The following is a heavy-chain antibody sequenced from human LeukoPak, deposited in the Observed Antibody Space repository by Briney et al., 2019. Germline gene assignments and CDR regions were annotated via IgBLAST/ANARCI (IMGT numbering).Heavy chain of an antibody. CDR1: GYTLTDLS. Sequence: GASVKVSCKVSGYTLTDLSMHWVRQTPGSGPEWMGGFDHEAGETVYAQKFQGRVTMTDDTSTDTAYMELSSLRSEDTAVYYCAADSRRSSGWFLPDRFDIWGQGTKVTVSS. V-gene: IGHV1-24*01. D-gene: IGHD6-19*01. CDR3: AADSRRSSGWFLPDRFDI. CDR2: FDHEAGET. J-gene: IGHJ3*02.